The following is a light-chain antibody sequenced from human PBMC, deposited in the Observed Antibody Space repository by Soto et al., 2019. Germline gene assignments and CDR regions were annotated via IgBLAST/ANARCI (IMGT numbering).Light chain of an antibody. V-gene: IGKV1-12*01. Sequence: TPSPSSVSPSVVSRVTVTCRAREGLTSLLAWYQQKPGKTTTLLIYAASCLQSRLLIRMSGSGSGTDFTLTISSLYPEDFATYYCQQTNIFPTTFGQGTRLEIK. J-gene: IGKJ5*01. CDR1: EGLTSL. CDR3: QQTNIFPTT. CDR2: AAS.